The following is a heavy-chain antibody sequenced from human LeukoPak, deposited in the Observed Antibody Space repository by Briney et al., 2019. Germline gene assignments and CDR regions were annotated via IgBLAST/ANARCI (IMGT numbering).Heavy chain of an antibody. CDR1: GGTFSSYA. CDR2: IIPTFGTA. D-gene: IGHD2-2*01. V-gene: IGHV1-69*01. CDR3: ARGPARYYYGMDV. J-gene: IGHJ6*04. Sequence: SVKVSCKASGGTFSSYAISWVRQAPGQGLEWMGGIIPTFGTANYAQKFQGRVTITADESTSTAYMELSSLRSEDTAVYYCARGPARYYYGMDVWGKGTTVTVSS.